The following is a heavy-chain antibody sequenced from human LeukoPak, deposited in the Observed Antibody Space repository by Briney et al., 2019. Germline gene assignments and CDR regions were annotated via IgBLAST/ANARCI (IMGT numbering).Heavy chain of an antibody. D-gene: IGHD3-3*01. CDR2: ISYDGSNK. J-gene: IGHJ4*02. Sequence: GGSLRLSCAASGFTFSSYAMHWVRQAPGKGLEWVAVISYDGSNKYYADSVKGRFTISRDNSKNTLYLQMNSLRAEDTAVYYCARDTRALRFLEWLLLDYWGQGTLVTVSS. CDR3: ARDTRALRFLEWLLLDY. V-gene: IGHV3-30-3*01. CDR1: GFTFSSYA.